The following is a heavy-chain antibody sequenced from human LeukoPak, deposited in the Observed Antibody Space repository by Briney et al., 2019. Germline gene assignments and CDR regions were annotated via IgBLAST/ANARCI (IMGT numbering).Heavy chain of an antibody. Sequence: PSETLSLTCAVYGGSFSGYYWSWIRQPPGKGLEWIGEINHSGSTNYNPPLKSRVTISVDTSKNQFSLKLSSVTAADTAVYYCARRRLRYFDWLEGDYYSYYMDVWGKGTTVTISS. J-gene: IGHJ6*03. CDR3: ARRRLRYFDWLEGDYYSYYMDV. V-gene: IGHV4-34*01. CDR1: GGSFSGYY. D-gene: IGHD3-9*01. CDR2: INHSGST.